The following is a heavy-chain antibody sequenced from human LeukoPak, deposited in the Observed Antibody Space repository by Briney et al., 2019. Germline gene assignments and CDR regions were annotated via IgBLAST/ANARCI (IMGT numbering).Heavy chain of an antibody. CDR1: GGSFSGYY. V-gene: IGHV4-34*01. J-gene: IGHJ4*02. CDR3: ARHSPTYGSGTNFDY. Sequence: SETLSLTCAVYGGSFSGYYWSWIRQPPGKGLEWIGEINHSGSTNYNPSLKSRVTISVDTSKNQFSLKLSSVTAADTAVYYCARHSPTYGSGTNFDYWGQGTLVTVSS. CDR2: INHSGST. D-gene: IGHD3-10*01.